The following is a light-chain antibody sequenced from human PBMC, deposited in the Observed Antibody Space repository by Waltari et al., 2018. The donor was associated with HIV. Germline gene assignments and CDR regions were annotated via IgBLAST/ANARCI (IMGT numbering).Light chain of an antibody. V-gene: IGKV1-5*03. CDR1: LSVNTW. CDR3: QQYDSDPS. CDR2: KSS. J-gene: IGKJ5*01. Sequence: ILLTQSPSPLSAFVGDRVRLTCRASLSVNTWLAWYQQKPGRPPKLLIYKSSILQVGVPTRFSGSGSGTKFTLTITSLQPDDFATYYCQQYDSDPSFGQGTRL.